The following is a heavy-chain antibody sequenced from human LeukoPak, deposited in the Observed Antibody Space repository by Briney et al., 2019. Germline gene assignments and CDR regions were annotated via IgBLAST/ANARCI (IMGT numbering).Heavy chain of an antibody. V-gene: IGHV4-61*02. D-gene: IGHD2-15*01. CDR1: GGSISSGSYY. CDR3: ARGIVVVAQLGFYFYYMDV. CDR2: IYTSGST. Sequence: KPSETLSLTCSVSGGSISSGSYYWSWIRQSAGKGLEWIGRIYTSGSTNYNPSLKSRVTISVDTSKNQFSLKLSSVTAADTAVYYCARGIVVVAQLGFYFYYMDVWGKGTTVTISS. J-gene: IGHJ6*03.